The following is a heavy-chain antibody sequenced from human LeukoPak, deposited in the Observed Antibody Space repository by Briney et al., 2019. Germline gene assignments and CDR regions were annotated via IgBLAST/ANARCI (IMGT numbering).Heavy chain of an antibody. CDR2: INQDGSEE. V-gene: IGHV3-7*01. D-gene: IGHD5-12*01. CDR1: GFTFSNYW. J-gene: IGHJ4*02. Sequence: GGSLRLSCAASGFTFSNYWMSWVRQAPGKGLEWVAHINQDGSEEHYMDSVKARFIISRDNAKNSLCLQMDSLRAEDTAVYYCVRDGGVSGYDLLDYWGQGTLVTVSS. CDR3: VRDGGVSGYDLLDY.